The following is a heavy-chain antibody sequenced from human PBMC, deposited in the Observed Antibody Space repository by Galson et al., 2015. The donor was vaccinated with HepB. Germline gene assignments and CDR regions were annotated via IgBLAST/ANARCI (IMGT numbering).Heavy chain of an antibody. Sequence: SLRLSCAASGFTFSSYGMHWVRQAPGKGLEWVSYISSSSSTIYYADSVKGRFTISRDNAKNSLYLQMNSLRDEDTAVYYCAIGSRGFYDSSGYYHWGQGTLVTVSS. CDR2: ISSSSSTI. D-gene: IGHD3-22*01. CDR1: GFTFSSYG. V-gene: IGHV3-48*02. CDR3: AIGSRGFYDSSGYYH. J-gene: IGHJ5*02.